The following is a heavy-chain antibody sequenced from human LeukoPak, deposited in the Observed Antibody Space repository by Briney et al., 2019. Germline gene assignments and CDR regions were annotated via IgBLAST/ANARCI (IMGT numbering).Heavy chain of an antibody. D-gene: IGHD2-2*01. Sequence: TGGSLRLSCAASGFTFNSYAMNWVRQAPGKGLEWVSAISGRGGSTYYADYVKGRSTISRDNSKNMLFLQMNSLRAEDTAVYYCAKSMAGYCDSTIDNWGQGTLVTVSS. J-gene: IGHJ4*02. CDR2: ISGRGGST. V-gene: IGHV3-23*01. CDR3: AKSMAGYCDSTIDN. CDR1: GFTFNSYA.